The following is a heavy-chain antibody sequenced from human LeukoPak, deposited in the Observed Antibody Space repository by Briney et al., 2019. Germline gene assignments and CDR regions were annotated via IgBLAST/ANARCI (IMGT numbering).Heavy chain of an antibody. CDR3: ARPSRDGYNGDY. J-gene: IGHJ4*02. Sequence: GGPLRLSCAASGFPFSSYWMSWVRQAPGKGLEWVANIKQDGTEKYYVDSVKGRFTISRDNAKNSLYLQMNSLRAEDTAVYYCARPSRDGYNGDYWGQGTLVTVSS. D-gene: IGHD5-24*01. CDR2: IKQDGTEK. V-gene: IGHV3-7*01. CDR1: GFPFSSYW.